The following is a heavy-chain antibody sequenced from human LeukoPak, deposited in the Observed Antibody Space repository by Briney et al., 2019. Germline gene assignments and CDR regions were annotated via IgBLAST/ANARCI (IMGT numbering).Heavy chain of an antibody. J-gene: IGHJ6*03. Sequence: SKTLSLTCTVSGGSISSYYWSWIRQPPGKGLEWIGYIYYSGSTNYNPSLKSRVTISVDTSKNQSPLKLSSVTAANTAMYYCARLPLDTDSISDNWSWLRGYYYIDVGGKGTTVTVS. CDR2: IYYSGST. V-gene: IGHV4-59*12. CDR1: GGSISSYY. CDR3: ARLPLDTDSISDNWSWLRGYYYIDV. D-gene: IGHD5-12*01.